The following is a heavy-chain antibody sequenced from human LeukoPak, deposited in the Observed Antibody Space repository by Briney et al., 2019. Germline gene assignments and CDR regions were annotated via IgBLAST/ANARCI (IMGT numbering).Heavy chain of an antibody. CDR1: ELTFSNYA. CDR2: ISGSGGET. V-gene: IGHV3-23*01. Sequence: PGGSLRLSCAASELTFSNYAMNWVRQAPGKGLEWVSAISGSGGETYYADSVKGRFTISRDNSKNTLYLQMNSLRAEDTAVYYCRYFLPHFDYWGQGTLVTVSS. D-gene: IGHD2/OR15-2a*01. J-gene: IGHJ4*02. CDR3: RYFLPHFDY.